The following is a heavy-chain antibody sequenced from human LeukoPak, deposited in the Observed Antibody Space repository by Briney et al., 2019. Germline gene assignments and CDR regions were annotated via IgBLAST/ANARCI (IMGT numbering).Heavy chain of an antibody. J-gene: IGHJ4*02. CDR3: ARDSDSIPLDY. CDR1: GGSISTYY. V-gene: IGHV4-59*01. Sequence: SETLSLTCTVSGGSISTYYWSWIRQPPGKGLEWIGYIYYSGSANYNPSLKSRVTISVDTSKNQFSLKLSSVTAADTAVYYCARDSDSIPLDYWGQGTLVTVSS. CDR2: IYYSGSA. D-gene: IGHD2-21*01.